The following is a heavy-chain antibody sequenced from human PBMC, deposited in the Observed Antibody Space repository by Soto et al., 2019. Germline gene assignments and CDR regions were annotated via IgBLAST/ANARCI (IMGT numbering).Heavy chain of an antibody. CDR2: ISGSGGST. J-gene: IGHJ4*02. V-gene: IGHV3-23*01. Sequence: PGGSLRLSCAASGVTFSSYAMSWVRQAPGKGLEWVSAISGSGGSTYYADSVKGRFTISRDNSKNTLYLQMNSLRAEDTAVYYCAKVPRITMVRGAIYFDYWGQGTLDTVSS. CDR3: AKVPRITMVRGAIYFDY. CDR1: GVTFSSYA. D-gene: IGHD3-10*01.